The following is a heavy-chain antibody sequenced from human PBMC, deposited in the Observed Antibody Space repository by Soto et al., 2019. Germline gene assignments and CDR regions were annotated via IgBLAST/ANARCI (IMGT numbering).Heavy chain of an antibody. J-gene: IGHJ6*02. Sequence: ETVSRTCTVSGGSIISSSYYWGWIRPPPWKGVEWIGSIYYSGSTYYNPSLKSRATISVDTSKTQFSLKMSPVPAADTPVYYCARLELEPSTYYYGMDVWGQGPTV. CDR3: ARLELEPSTYYYGMDV. CDR2: IYYSGST. CDR1: GGSIISSSYY. D-gene: IGHD2-2*01. V-gene: IGHV4-39*01.